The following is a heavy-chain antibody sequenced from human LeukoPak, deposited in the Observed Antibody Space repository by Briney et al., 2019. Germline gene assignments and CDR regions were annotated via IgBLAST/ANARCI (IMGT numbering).Heavy chain of an antibody. Sequence: SETLSLTCAVYGGSFSGYYWSWIRQPPGEGLEWIGEINHSGSTNYNPSLKSRVTISVDTSKNQFSLKLSSVTAADTAVYYCARHGYLLGAFDYWGQGTLVTVSS. CDR1: GGSFSGYY. J-gene: IGHJ4*02. D-gene: IGHD2-2*03. CDR2: INHSGST. V-gene: IGHV4-34*01. CDR3: ARHGYLLGAFDY.